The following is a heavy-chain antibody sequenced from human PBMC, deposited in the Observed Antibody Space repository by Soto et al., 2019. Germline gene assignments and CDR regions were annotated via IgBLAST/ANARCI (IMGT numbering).Heavy chain of an antibody. D-gene: IGHD6-19*01. CDR3: AKERSSGWSFDY. V-gene: IGHV3-23*01. J-gene: IGHJ4*02. CDR2: IDNSGGIT. CDR1: GFTFSTYA. Sequence: GGSLRLSCAASGFTFSTYAMSWVRQAPGKGLEWVSTIDNSGGITYYADSVKGRFTISRDNSKNTLYLQMNSLRAEDTAVYYCAKERSSGWSFDYWGQGTLVTVSS.